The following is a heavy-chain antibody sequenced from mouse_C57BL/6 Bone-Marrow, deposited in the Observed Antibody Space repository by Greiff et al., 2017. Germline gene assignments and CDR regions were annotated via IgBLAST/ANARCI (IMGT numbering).Heavy chain of an antibody. D-gene: IGHD1-1*02. Sequence: VQLQESGPELVKPGASVKISCKASGYAFSSSWMNWVKQRPGKGLEWIGRIYPGDGDPNYNGKFKGKATLTAAKSSSTAYMQHSSLKSEDSAVYFGAREGPSGGSRAVVAYWGQGTLVTVSA. CDR3: AREGPSGGSRAVVAY. CDR1: GYAFSSSW. V-gene: IGHV1-82*01. J-gene: IGHJ3*01. CDR2: IYPGDGDP.